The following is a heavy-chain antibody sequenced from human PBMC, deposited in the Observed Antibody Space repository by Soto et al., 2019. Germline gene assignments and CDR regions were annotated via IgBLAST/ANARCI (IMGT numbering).Heavy chain of an antibody. V-gene: IGHV3-23*01. J-gene: IGHJ4*02. Sequence: EVQRLESGGGLVQPGGSLRLSCTASGFTFSSYAMSWVRQAPGKGLEWVSAISGSGGSTYYADSVKGRFTISRDNSKNTLYLQMNSLRAEDTAVYYCAKEGALWFGELLYFDYWGQGTLVTVSS. CDR1: GFTFSSYA. CDR3: AKEGALWFGELLYFDY. CDR2: ISGSGGST. D-gene: IGHD3-10*01.